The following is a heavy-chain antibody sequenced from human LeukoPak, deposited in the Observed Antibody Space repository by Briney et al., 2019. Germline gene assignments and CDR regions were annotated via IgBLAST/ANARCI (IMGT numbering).Heavy chain of an antibody. CDR3: AREAPYSTSCDLFDP. V-gene: IGHV1-2*02. J-gene: IGHJ5*02. Sequence: GASVKVSCKASGYTFTGYYMHWVRQAPGQGLEWMGWINPNSGGTNSAQKFQGRVTMTRDTSISTAYMDLSRLRSDDTAVYYCAREAPYSTSCDLFDPWGQGTLVTVSS. CDR2: INPNSGGT. D-gene: IGHD6-6*01. CDR1: GYTFTGYY.